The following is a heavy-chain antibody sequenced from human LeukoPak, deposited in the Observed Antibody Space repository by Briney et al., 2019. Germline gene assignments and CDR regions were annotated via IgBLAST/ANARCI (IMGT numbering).Heavy chain of an antibody. D-gene: IGHD3-3*01. CDR3: ARGHYDFWSGYYNDY. V-gene: IGHV1-18*01. CDR2: ISAYNGNT. CDR1: GYTFTSYG. Sequence: ASVTVSCKASGYTFTSYGISWVRQAPGQGLEWMGWISAYNGNTNYAQKLQGRVTMTTDTSTSTAYMELRSLRSDDTAVYYCARGHYDFWSGYYNDYWGQGTLVTVSS. J-gene: IGHJ4*02.